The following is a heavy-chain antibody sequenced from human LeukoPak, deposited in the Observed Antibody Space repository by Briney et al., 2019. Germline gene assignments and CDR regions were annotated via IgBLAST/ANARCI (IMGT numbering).Heavy chain of an antibody. V-gene: IGHV3-30*18. CDR3: AKDYSGYYFDY. J-gene: IGHJ4*02. D-gene: IGHD1-26*01. Sequence: GRSLRLSCAASGFTFSSYGMHWVRQAPGKGLEWVAVISYDGSNKYYADSVKGRFTISRDNSKNTLYLQMNSLRAEDTAVYYCAKDYSGYYFDYWGQGTLVTVSS. CDR2: ISYDGSNK. CDR1: GFTFSSYG.